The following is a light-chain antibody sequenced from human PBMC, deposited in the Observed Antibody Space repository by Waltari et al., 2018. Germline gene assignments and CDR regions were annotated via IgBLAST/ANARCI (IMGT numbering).Light chain of an antibody. CDR3: QQGNSFPYS. CDR2: YAN. Sequence: DIQMSQSPSSLSASVGDRVTITCRASQGISSYLNWYQQKPGIAPKLLIYYANSLASWVPSRFSGSGSGTEFTLTISSLQPEDFATYYCQQGNSFPYSFGQGTKVEIK. J-gene: IGKJ2*03. CDR1: QGISSY. V-gene: IGKV1-17*01.